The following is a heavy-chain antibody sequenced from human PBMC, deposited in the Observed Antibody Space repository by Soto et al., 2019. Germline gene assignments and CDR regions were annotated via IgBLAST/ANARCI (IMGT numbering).Heavy chain of an antibody. D-gene: IGHD3-22*01. J-gene: IGHJ4*02. Sequence: QVQLVESGGGVVQPGRSLRLSCAASGFTFSSYGMHWVRQAPGKGLEWMAAIWYDGSNKYYADSVKGRFTISRDNSKNTRHLQMNRLRAEDTAVYYCAGDSSGSGGNFDYWGQGTLVTVSS. V-gene: IGHV3-33*01. CDR3: AGDSSGSGGNFDY. CDR1: GFTFSSYG. CDR2: IWYDGSNK.